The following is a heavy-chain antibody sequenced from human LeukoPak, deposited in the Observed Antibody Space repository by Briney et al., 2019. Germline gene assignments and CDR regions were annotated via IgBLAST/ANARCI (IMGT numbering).Heavy chain of an antibody. CDR1: GYSFTSYW. D-gene: IGHD3-10*01. J-gene: IGHJ4*02. CDR2: IYPGDSDT. V-gene: IGHV5-51*01. Sequence: GESLKISCKGSGYSFTSYWIGWVRQMPGKGLEWMGIIYPGDSDTRYSPSFQGQVTISADKSISTAYLQWSSLKASDTAVYYCARRLSLCFGEKPFDSWGQGTLVTVSS. CDR3: ARRLSLCFGEKPFDS.